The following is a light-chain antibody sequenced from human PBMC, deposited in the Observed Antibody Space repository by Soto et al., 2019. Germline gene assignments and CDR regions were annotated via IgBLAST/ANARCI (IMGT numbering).Light chain of an antibody. CDR2: RND. CDR1: SSNIGSNF. Sequence: QAVVTQAPSASGTPGQRVTISCSGSSSNIGSNFVYWYQKFPGTAPKVLIYRNDQRPSGVPDRFSGSKSGTSASLAISGLRSEDEADYYCAVWDDSLNGSAAFGGGTKLTVL. J-gene: IGLJ2*01. CDR3: AVWDDSLNGSAA. V-gene: IGLV1-47*01.